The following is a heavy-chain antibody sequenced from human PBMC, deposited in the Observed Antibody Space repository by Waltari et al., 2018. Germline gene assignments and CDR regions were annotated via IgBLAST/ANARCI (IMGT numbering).Heavy chain of an antibody. J-gene: IGHJ4*02. Sequence: EVQLLYTRGGLVKPGGSLILSCAASGFTITSYAMSWVRRAPGEGLEGVSAIRGSGSSTYYANSVKVGFIISRDNTKNTLYLQMSSLRAEDTAVYYCAKLDYWVQGTLVTVSS. CDR3: AKLDY. CDR1: GFTITSYA. V-gene: IGHV3-23*01. CDR2: IRGSGSST.